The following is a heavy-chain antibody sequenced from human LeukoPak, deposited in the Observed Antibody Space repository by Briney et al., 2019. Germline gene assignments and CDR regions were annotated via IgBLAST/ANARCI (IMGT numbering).Heavy chain of an antibody. CDR2: INWNGGST. J-gene: IGHJ3*02. D-gene: IGHD6-19*01. CDR1: GFTFDDYG. CDR3: ARDPEQWLTGGAFDI. V-gene: IGHV3-20*04. Sequence: GGSLRLSCAASGFTFDDYGMSWVRQAPGKGLEWGSGINWNGGSTGYADFVKGRFTISRDNAKNSLYLQMNSLRAADTALYYCARDPEQWLTGGAFDIWGQGTMVTVSS.